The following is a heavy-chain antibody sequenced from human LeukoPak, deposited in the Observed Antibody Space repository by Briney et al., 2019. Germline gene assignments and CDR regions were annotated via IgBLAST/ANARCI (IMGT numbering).Heavy chain of an antibody. CDR3: ARGDSSGHPALDY. CDR1: GGSISNNY. D-gene: IGHD3-22*01. V-gene: IGHV4-59*01. CDR2: FYNSGST. Sequence: SETLSLTCTVSGGSISNNYWTWIRQPPGKGLEWIGYFYNSGSTNYNPSLKSRVTISVDTSKNQFSLKLTSVTAADTAVYYCARGDSSGHPALDYWGQGTLVTVSP. J-gene: IGHJ4*02.